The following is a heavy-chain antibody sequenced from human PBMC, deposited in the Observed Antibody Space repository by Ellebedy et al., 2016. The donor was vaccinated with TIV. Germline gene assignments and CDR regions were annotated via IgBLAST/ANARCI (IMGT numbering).Heavy chain of an antibody. Sequence: GESLKISCAASGFTFSSYWMSWVRQAPGKGLEWVANIYQDGSEKYYVDSVKGRFTISRDNAKNSLYLQINSLRVEDTAVYYCARRGSYGDYAVQINNWFDRWGQGTLVTVYS. D-gene: IGHD4-17*01. CDR2: IYQDGSEK. CDR1: GFTFSSYW. J-gene: IGHJ5*02. CDR3: ARRGSYGDYAVQINNWFDR. V-gene: IGHV3-7*01.